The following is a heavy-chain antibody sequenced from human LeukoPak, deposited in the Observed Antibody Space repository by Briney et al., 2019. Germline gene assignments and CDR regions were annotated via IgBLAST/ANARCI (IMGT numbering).Heavy chain of an antibody. Sequence: PSETLSLTCTVSGGSISSYYWSWIRQPPGKGLEWIGYIYYSGSTNYNPSLKSRVTISADTSKNQFSLKLSSVTAADTAVYYCARGERRWLVLDYWGQGTLVTVSS. CDR2: IYYSGST. D-gene: IGHD6-19*01. CDR3: ARGERRWLVLDY. J-gene: IGHJ4*02. V-gene: IGHV4-59*01. CDR1: GGSISSYY.